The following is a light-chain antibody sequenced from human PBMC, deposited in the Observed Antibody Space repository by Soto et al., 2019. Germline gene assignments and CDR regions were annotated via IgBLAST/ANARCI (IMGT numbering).Light chain of an antibody. V-gene: IGLV2-8*01. CDR1: SSDVGGYNY. CDR3: SSYAGSNKFAV. CDR2: EVS. Sequence: QSALTQPPSASGSPGQSVTISCTGTSSDVGGYNYVSWYQQHPGKAPTLMIYEVSKRPSGVPDRFSGSKSGNTASLTVSGLQAEDEADYYCSSYAGSNKFAVFGGGTKLTVL. J-gene: IGLJ2*01.